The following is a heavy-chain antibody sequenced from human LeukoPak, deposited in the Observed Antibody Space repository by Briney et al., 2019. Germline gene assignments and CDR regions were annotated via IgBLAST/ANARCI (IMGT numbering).Heavy chain of an antibody. CDR1: GFTFSSYS. CDR3: AKDLLPRQLVHNY. Sequence: GGSLRLSCAASGFTFSSYSMNWVRQAPGKGLEWVSSISSSSSYIYYADSVKGRFTISRDNAKNSLYLQMNSLRAEDTAVYYCAKDLLPRQLVHNYWGQGTLVTVSS. V-gene: IGHV3-21*01. D-gene: IGHD6-13*01. J-gene: IGHJ4*02. CDR2: ISSSSSYI.